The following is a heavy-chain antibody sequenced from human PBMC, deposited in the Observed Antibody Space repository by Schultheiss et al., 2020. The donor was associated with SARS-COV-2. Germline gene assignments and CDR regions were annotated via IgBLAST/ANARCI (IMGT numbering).Heavy chain of an antibody. CDR1: GFTFSSYA. V-gene: IGHV3-30-3*01. CDR3: ATLYSSRSDAFDI. Sequence: GGSLRLSCAASGFTFSSYAMHWVRQAPGKGLEWVAVISYDGSNKYYADSVKGRFTISRDNSKNTLYLQMNSLRAEDTAVYYCATLYSSRSDAFDIWGQGTMVTVSS. D-gene: IGHD6-19*01. J-gene: IGHJ3*02. CDR2: ISYDGSNK.